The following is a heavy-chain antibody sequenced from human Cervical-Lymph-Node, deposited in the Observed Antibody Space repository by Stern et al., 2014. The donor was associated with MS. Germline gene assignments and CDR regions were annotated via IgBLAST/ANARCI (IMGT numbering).Heavy chain of an antibody. J-gene: IGHJ4*02. Sequence: QLQLQESGPGLVKPSETLSLTCTVSGDSISSSYWNWIRQPPGKGLEWIGYIFYSGATNYNPSLKRRVPISVDTSKTQFPLKLNSVTAADTAVYYCARQGSAWSLDYWGQGTLVTVSS. CDR1: GDSISSSY. D-gene: IGHD6-19*01. CDR2: IFYSGAT. CDR3: ARQGSAWSLDY. V-gene: IGHV4-59*08.